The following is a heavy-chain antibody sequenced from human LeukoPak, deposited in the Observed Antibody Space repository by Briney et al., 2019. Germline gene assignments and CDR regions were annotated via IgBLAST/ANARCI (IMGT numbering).Heavy chain of an antibody. J-gene: IGHJ4*02. V-gene: IGHV4-38-2*01. D-gene: IGHD1-26*01. CDR1: GSSISSGYY. CDR2: IYHGEST. Sequence: SETLSLTCAVSGSSISSGYYWGWIRPPPGKGLEWIGTIYHGESTYYNPSLKSRVTISVDTSKNQFSLKLSSVTAADTAVYYCARWTSGIWGQGTLVTVSS. CDR3: ARWTSGI.